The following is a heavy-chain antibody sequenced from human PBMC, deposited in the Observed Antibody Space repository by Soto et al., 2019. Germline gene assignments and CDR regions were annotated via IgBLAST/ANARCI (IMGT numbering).Heavy chain of an antibody. V-gene: IGHV1-18*01. J-gene: IGHJ6*02. Sequence: ASVKVSCKASGYTFTSYGISWVRQAPGQGLEWMGWISAYNGNTNYAQKLQGRVTMTTDTSTSKAYMELRSLRSDDTAVYYCARVSGAAAGNNYYYYYGMDVWGQGTTVTVSS. CDR3: ARVSGAAAGNNYYYYYGMDV. CDR1: GYTFTSYG. CDR2: ISAYNGNT. D-gene: IGHD6-13*01.